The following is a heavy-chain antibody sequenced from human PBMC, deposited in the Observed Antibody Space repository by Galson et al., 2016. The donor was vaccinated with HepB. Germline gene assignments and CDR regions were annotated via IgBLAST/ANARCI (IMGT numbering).Heavy chain of an antibody. CDR1: GFTFSRYG. J-gene: IGHJ4*02. D-gene: IGHD2-21*02. Sequence: SLRLSCAASGFTFSRYGMHWVRQAPGKGLEWVAVIWYDGSNKYYADSVKGRFTISRDNSKNTLYLQMNSLRAEDTAVYYCAKDGGGDCWPRCGDVYWGQGTLVTVTS. V-gene: IGHV3-33*06. CDR3: AKDGGGDCWPRCGDVY. CDR2: IWYDGSNK.